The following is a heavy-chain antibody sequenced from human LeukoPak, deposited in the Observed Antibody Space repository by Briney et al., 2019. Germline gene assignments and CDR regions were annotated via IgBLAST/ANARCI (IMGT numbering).Heavy chain of an antibody. CDR2: IYYSGST. CDR1: GGSISSYY. CDR3: ASLPAATNHYYYYMDV. V-gene: IGHV4-59*08. D-gene: IGHD2-2*01. J-gene: IGHJ6*03. Sequence: PSETLSLTCTVSGGSISSYYWSWIRQPPGKGLEWIGYIYYSGSTYYNPSLKSRVTISVDTSKNQFSLKLSSVTAADTAVYYCASLPAATNHYYYYMDVWGKGTTVTVSS.